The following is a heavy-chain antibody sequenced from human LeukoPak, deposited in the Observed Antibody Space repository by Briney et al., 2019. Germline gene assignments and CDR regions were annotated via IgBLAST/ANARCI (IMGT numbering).Heavy chain of an antibody. Sequence: SETLSLTCTVSGGSIGTYYWSWARQSPGTGLEWIGYIYVTGTRYNPYLQSRVTISVDRSRNQFFLKMTSVTAADTAVYYCARHIGGGIEDMDVWGRGTKVTVSS. V-gene: IGHV4-59*08. CDR2: IYVTGT. D-gene: IGHD3-16*02. CDR3: ARHIGGGIEDMDV. CDR1: GGSIGTYY. J-gene: IGHJ6*03.